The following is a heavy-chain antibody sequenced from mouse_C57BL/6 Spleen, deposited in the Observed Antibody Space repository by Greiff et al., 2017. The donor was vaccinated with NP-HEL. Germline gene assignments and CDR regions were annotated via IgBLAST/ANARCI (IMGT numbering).Heavy chain of an antibody. V-gene: IGHV5-9*01. J-gene: IGHJ3*01. D-gene: IGHD1-1*01. CDR2: ISGGGGNT. CDR1: GFTFSSYT. CDR3: ARRDYYGSSPFAY. Sequence: EVQRVESGGGLVKPGGSLKLSCAASGFTFSSYTMSWVRQTPEKRLEWVATISGGGGNTYYPDSVKGRFTISRDNAKNTLYLQMSSLRSEDTALYYCARRDYYGSSPFAYWGQGTLVTVSA.